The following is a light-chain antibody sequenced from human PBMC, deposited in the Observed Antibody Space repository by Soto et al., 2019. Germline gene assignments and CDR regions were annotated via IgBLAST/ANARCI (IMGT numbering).Light chain of an antibody. CDR2: ENA. V-gene: IGLV1-51*02. CDR3: GTWDSGLSGVV. CDR1: NSNIGNNY. J-gene: IGLJ7*01. Sequence: QSVLTQPPSVSAAPGQKVTISCSGSNSNIGNNYVYWYQQFPGAAPKLLMYENAKRASGIPDRFSGSKSATAATLAITGIQTGDEADYYCGTWDSGLSGVVFGSGTQLTVL.